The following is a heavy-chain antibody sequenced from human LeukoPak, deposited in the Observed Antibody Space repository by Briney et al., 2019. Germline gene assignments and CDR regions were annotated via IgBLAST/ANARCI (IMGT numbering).Heavy chain of an antibody. Sequence: GGPLRLSCAASGFTFSSYWMHWVRQAPGKGLVWVSRINSDGSSTSYADSVKGRFTISRDNAKNTLYLQMNSLRAEDTAVYYCARESYGHDAFDIWGQGTMVTVSS. J-gene: IGHJ3*02. D-gene: IGHD4-17*01. V-gene: IGHV3-74*01. CDR2: INSDGSST. CDR3: ARESYGHDAFDI. CDR1: GFTFSSYW.